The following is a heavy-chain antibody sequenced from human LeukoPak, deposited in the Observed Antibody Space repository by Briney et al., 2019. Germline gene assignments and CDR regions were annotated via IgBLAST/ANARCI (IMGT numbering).Heavy chain of an antibody. V-gene: IGHV1-69*13. CDR2: IIPIFGTA. CDR3: ALIAAAGNWADNWFDP. CDR1: GGTFSSYA. D-gene: IGHD6-13*01. Sequence: SVKVTCKASGGTFSSYAISWVRQAPGQGLEWIGGIIPIFGTANYAQKFQGRVTITADESTSTAYMELSSLRSEDTAVYYCALIAAAGNWADNWFDPWGQGTLVTVSS. J-gene: IGHJ5*02.